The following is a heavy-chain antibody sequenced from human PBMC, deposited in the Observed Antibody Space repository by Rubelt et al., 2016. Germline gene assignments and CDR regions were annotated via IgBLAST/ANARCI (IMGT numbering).Heavy chain of an antibody. CDR1: GGSISTYY. Sequence: QVQLQESGPGLVKPSETLSLTCVVSGGSISTYYWSWIRQSPGKGLEWIGYVQYSVTTKYNPSLKGRVTISVDTSQKQFSLKLGSVTAAVPAVYYCARGNTALVSLNYWGQGTLVTVSS. CDR2: VQYSVTT. V-gene: IGHV4-59*12. CDR3: ARGNTALVSLNY. D-gene: IGHD5-18*01. J-gene: IGHJ4*02.